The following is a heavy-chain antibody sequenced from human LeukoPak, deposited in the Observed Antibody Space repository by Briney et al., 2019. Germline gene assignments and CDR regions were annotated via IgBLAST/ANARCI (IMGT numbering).Heavy chain of an antibody. CDR1: GGSISSYY. D-gene: IGHD3-10*01. J-gene: IGHJ4*02. V-gene: IGHV4-59*01. Sequence: SETLSLTCTVSGGSISSYYWSWIRQPPGKGLEWIGYIYYSGSTNYNPSLKSRVTISVDTSKNQFSLKLSSVTAADTAVYYCATSKGYYGSGSYYNLDYWGQGTLVTVSS. CDR3: ATSKGYYGSGSYYNLDY. CDR2: IYYSGST.